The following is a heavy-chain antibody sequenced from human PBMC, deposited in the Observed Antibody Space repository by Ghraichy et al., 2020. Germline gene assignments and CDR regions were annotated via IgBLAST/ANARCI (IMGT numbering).Heavy chain of an antibody. V-gene: IGHV4-59*01. CDR2: IYNSGRT. J-gene: IGHJ6*02. Sequence: SETLSLTCTVSGGSISNYYWSWIRQPPGKGLEWIGYIYNSGRTNSNPSLQSRLTMSVDTPKNHFSLTLSSVTAADTAVYYCAGVRSAYYYYGIDVWGQGTTVTVSS. CDR3: AGVRSAYYYYGIDV. CDR1: GGSISNYY.